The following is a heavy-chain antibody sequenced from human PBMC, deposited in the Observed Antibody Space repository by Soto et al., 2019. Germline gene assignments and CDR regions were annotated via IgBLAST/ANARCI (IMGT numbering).Heavy chain of an antibody. V-gene: IGHV4-34*01. CDR2: INNSGST. CDR3: ARGNDFWNGYYICRYFDY. Sequence: QVQLQQWGAGLLKPSETLSLTCAVYGGSFSGYYCSWIRQPPGKGLEWIGEINNSGSTIYNPSLKSRVTISLDPSQIQISLNLSSVTAAEKAVYYCARGNDFWNGYYICRYFDYLGQGTLVTGSS. D-gene: IGHD3-3*01. J-gene: IGHJ4*02. CDR1: GGSFSGYY.